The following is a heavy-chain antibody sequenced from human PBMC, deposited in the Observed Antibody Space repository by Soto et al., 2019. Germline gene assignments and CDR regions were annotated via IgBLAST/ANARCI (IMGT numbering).Heavy chain of an antibody. Sequence: GASVKVSCKASGYTFTSYGISWVRQAPGQGLEWMGWISAYNGNTNYAQKLQGRVTMTTDTSTSTAYMELRSLRSDDTAVYYCARYCSSTSCPSFTVYYYYGMDVWGQGTTVTVSS. CDR3: ARYCSSTSCPSFTVYYYYGMDV. J-gene: IGHJ6*02. CDR2: ISAYNGNT. V-gene: IGHV1-18*01. D-gene: IGHD2-2*01. CDR1: GYTFTSYG.